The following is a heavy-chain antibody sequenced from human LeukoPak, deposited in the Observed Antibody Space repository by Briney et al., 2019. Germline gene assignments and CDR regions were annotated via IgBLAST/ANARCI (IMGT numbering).Heavy chain of an antibody. V-gene: IGHV4-31*03. D-gene: IGHD2-2*01. J-gene: IGHJ5*02. CDR1: GGSISSGGYY. Sequence: SETLSLTCTVSGGSISSGGYYWSWIRQHPGKGLEWIGYIYYSGSTYYNPSLKSRVTISVGTSKNQFSLKLSSVTAADTAVYYCARDGGALRPKYCSSTSCFPRTNWFDPWGQGTLVTVSS. CDR3: ARDGGALRPKYCSSTSCFPRTNWFDP. CDR2: IYYSGST.